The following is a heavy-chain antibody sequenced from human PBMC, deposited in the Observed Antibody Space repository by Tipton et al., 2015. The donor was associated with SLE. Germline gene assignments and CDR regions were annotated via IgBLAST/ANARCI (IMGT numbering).Heavy chain of an antibody. D-gene: IGHD5-18*01. CDR1: GDSIITSIW. CDR2: VYHSGST. CDR3: ARVSGYSYGLRVPFDY. J-gene: IGHJ4*02. V-gene: IGHV4-4*02. Sequence: GLVKPSGTLSLTCAVSGDSIITSIWWSWVRQPPGKGLEWIGEVYHSGSTNYNPSLKSRVTISVDKSENQFSLKLSSVTAADTAVYYCARVSGYSYGLRVPFDYWSQGTLVTVSS.